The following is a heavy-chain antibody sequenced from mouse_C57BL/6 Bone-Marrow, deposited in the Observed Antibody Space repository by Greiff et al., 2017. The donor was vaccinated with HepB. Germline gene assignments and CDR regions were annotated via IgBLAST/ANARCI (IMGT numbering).Heavy chain of an antibody. CDR1: GYSITSGYY. Sequence: EVQLQESGPGLVKPSQSLSLTCSVTGYSITSGYYWNWIRQFPGNKLEWMGYISYDGSNNYNPSFKNRISITRDTSKNQFFLKLNSVTTEDTATYYCARDRTTVVEDYAMDYWGQGTSVTVSS. V-gene: IGHV3-6*01. CDR3: ARDRTTVVEDYAMDY. CDR2: ISYDGSN. J-gene: IGHJ4*01. D-gene: IGHD1-1*01.